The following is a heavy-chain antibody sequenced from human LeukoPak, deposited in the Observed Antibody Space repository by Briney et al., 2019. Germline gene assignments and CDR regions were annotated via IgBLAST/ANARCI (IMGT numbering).Heavy chain of an antibody. CDR3: AREIYYYDSSGYPHFDY. J-gene: IGHJ4*02. CDR2: ISAYNGNT. CDR1: GYTFTSYG. Sequence: ASVKVSCKASGYTFTSYGISGVRQAPGQGLEWMGWISAYNGNTNYAQKLQGRVTMTTDTSTSTAYMELRSLRSDDTAVYYCAREIYYYDSSGYPHFDYWGQGTLVTVSS. V-gene: IGHV1-18*01. D-gene: IGHD3-22*01.